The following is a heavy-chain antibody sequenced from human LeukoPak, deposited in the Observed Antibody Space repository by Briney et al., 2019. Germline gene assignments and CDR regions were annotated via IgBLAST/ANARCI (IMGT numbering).Heavy chain of an antibody. V-gene: IGHV4-59*12. Sequence: SETLSLTCTVSGGSISSYYWSWIRQPPGKGLEWIGYIYYSGSTNYNPSLKSRVTISVDTSKNQFSLKLSSVTAADTAVYYCASGSRRYCSGGSCPYFDYWGQGTLVTVSS. J-gene: IGHJ4*02. D-gene: IGHD2-15*01. CDR3: ASGSRRYCSGGSCPYFDY. CDR1: GGSISSYY. CDR2: IYYSGST.